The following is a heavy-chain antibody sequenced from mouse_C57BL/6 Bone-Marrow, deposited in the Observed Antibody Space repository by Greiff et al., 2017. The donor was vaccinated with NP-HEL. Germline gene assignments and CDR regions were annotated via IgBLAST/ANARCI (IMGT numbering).Heavy chain of an antibody. Sequence: QVQLQQPGAELVKPGASVKLSCKASGYTFTSYWMHWVKQRPGRGLEWIGRIDPNSGGTKYNEKFKSKATLTVDKPSSTAYMQLNSLTSEDSAVSYCERGPFITTVVATDYAMDYWGQGTSVTVSS. D-gene: IGHD1-1*01. CDR3: ERGPFITTVVATDYAMDY. V-gene: IGHV1-72*01. J-gene: IGHJ4*01. CDR1: GYTFTSYW. CDR2: IDPNSGGT.